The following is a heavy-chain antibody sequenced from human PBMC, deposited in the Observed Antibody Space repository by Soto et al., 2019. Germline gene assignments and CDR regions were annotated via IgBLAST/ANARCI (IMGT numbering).Heavy chain of an antibody. J-gene: IGHJ6*03. CDR2: ISAYNGDT. CDR1: GYTFTNYG. V-gene: IGHV1-18*01. Sequence: QVQLLQSGAEVKKPGASVKVSCKASGYTFTNYGITWVRQAPGQGLEWMGWISAYNGDTHYTQRPQGRGTMTTATSTSTAYMELRRLRSDATAVYYCARVPQLVGYFYYYMDVWGKGTTVTVSS. D-gene: IGHD6-6*01. CDR3: ARVPQLVGYFYYYMDV.